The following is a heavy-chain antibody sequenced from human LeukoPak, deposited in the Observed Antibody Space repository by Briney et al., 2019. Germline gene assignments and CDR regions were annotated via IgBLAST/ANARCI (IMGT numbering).Heavy chain of an antibody. J-gene: IGHJ4*02. CDR1: GFTVSSNY. CDR3: ARGDDYGGSPFDY. V-gene: IGHV3-66*02. D-gene: IGHD4-23*01. CDR2: IYSGGST. Sequence: PGGSLRLSCAASGFTVSSNYMSWVRQAPGKGLEWVSVIYSGGSTHYADSVKGRFTISRDNPKNTLYLQMNSLRAEDTAVYYCARGDDYGGSPFDYWGQGTLVTVSS.